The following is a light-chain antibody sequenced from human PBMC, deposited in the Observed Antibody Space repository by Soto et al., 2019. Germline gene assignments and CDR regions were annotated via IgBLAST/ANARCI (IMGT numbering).Light chain of an antibody. CDR2: AAS. Sequence: DIQMTQSPSSVSASVGDRVTITCRASQGISSWLAWYQQKPGKAPKLLIYAASSLQRGVPSRFRGSGPWTYFTRTISTVQCDDLGAYYCQQAKSFPLTSGGGTTVATK. V-gene: IGKV1-12*01. J-gene: IGKJ4*01. CDR3: QQAKSFPLT. CDR1: QGISSW.